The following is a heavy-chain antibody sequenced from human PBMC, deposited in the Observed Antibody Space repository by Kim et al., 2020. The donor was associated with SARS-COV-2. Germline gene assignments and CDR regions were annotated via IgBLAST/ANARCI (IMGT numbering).Heavy chain of an antibody. D-gene: IGHD6-19*01. V-gene: IGHV3-23*01. CDR2: ISDSGGST. CDR1: GFTFSSYA. J-gene: IGHJ4*02. Sequence: GGSLRLFCAASGFTFSSYAMSWVRQAPGKGLEWVSAISDSGGSTYYADSVKGRFTMSRDISKNTLYLQMNSLRAEDTAVYYCAKDNRNSSGWSHYFDYWGQGTLVTVSS. CDR3: AKDNRNSSGWSHYFDY.